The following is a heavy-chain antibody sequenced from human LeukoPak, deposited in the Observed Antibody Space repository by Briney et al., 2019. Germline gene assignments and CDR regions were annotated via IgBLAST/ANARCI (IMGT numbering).Heavy chain of an antibody. CDR2: INPNSGGT. CDR3: ARLTIAARPISWFDP. V-gene: IGHV1-2*02. J-gene: IGHJ5*02. CDR1: GYTFTGYY. Sequence: ASVKVSCKASGYTFTGYYMHWVRQAPGQGLEWMGWINPNSGGTNYAQKFQGRVTMTRDTSISTAYMELSRLRSHDTAVYYCARLTIAARPISWFDPWGQGTLVTVSS. D-gene: IGHD6-6*01.